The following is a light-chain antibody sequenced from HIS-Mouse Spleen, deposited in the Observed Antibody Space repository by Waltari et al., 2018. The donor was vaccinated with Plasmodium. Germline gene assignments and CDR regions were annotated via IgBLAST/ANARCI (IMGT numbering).Light chain of an antibody. Sequence: QSVLTQPPSVSAAPGQTVTISCSGSSSNIGNNYVSWYQQLPGTAPKLLIDDKNTRPSGIPDRFSGSKSGTSATLGITGLQTGDEADYYCGTWDSSLSAGVVFGGGTKLTVL. CDR2: DKN. CDR3: GTWDSSLSAGVV. V-gene: IGLV1-51*01. J-gene: IGLJ2*01. CDR1: SSNIGNNY.